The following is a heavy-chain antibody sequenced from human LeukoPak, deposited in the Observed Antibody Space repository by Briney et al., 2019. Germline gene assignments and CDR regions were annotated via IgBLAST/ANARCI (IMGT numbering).Heavy chain of an antibody. CDR1: GFTVSNNY. CDR2: IYSGGGT. V-gene: IGHV3-66*01. D-gene: IGHD6-19*01. Sequence: GVSLRLSCAASGFTVSNNYMSWVREAPGKGLEWVSVIYSGGGTYYADSVKGRFTISRDNSKNTLYLEMNSLRAEDTAVYYCARDSSGPLYWGQGTLVTVSS. CDR3: ARDSSGPLY. J-gene: IGHJ4*02.